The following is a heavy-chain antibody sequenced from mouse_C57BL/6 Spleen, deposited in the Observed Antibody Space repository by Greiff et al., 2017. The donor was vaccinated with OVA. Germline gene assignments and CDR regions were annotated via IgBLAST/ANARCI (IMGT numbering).Heavy chain of an antibody. J-gene: IGHJ1*03. CDR2: INPNNGGT. CDR1: GYTFTDYN. V-gene: IGHV1-22*01. CDR3: ARRRENFDV. Sequence: EVQLQQSGPELVKPGASVKMSCKASGYTFTDYNMHWVKQSHGKSLEWIGYINPNNGGTRYNQKFTGKATLTLNKSSRSSYMEFRSLTLEDSEVYYCARRRENFDVWGTGTTVTVSS.